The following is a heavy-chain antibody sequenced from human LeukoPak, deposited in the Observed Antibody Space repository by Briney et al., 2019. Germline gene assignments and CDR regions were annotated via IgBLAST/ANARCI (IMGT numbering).Heavy chain of an antibody. CDR2: IWYDGTNK. J-gene: IGHJ4*02. Sequence: GGSLILSCAASGFSFSSYGMHWVRQAPGKGLEWVAVIWYDGTNKYYADSVKGRFTISRDNSKNTLYLQMNSLRAEDTAVYYCARDQRGFSYSKYYFDYWGQGTLVTVSS. V-gene: IGHV3-33*01. CDR1: GFSFSSYG. D-gene: IGHD5-18*01. CDR3: ARDQRGFSYSKYYFDY.